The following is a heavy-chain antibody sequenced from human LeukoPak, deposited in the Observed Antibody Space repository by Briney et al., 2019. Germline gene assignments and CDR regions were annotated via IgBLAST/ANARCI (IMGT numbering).Heavy chain of an antibody. D-gene: IGHD6-13*01. CDR1: GGSISGSSYY. CDR3: ARFRGIAAAGMSFFDP. V-gene: IGHV4-39*07. J-gene: IGHJ5*02. Sequence: SETLSLTCTVSGGSISGSSYYWGWIRQPPGKGLEWIGSIYYSGSTYYNPSLKSRVTISVDTSKNQFSLKLSSVTAADTAVYYCARFRGIAAAGMSFFDPWGQGTLVTVSS. CDR2: IYYSGST.